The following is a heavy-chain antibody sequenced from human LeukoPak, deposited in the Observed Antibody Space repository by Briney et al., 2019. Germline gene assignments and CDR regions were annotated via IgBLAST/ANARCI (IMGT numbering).Heavy chain of an antibody. CDR2: IYYSGST. CDR1: GGSISSSSYY. V-gene: IGHV4-39*07. D-gene: IGHD5-18*01. J-gene: IGHJ4*02. CDR3: ASGYSYAYRRCLDY. Sequence: SETLSLTCTVSGGSISSSSYYWGWIRQPPGKGLEWIGSIYYSGSTYYNPSLKSRVTISVDTSKNQFSLKLSSVTAADTAVYYCASGYSYAYRRCLDYWGQGTLVTVSS.